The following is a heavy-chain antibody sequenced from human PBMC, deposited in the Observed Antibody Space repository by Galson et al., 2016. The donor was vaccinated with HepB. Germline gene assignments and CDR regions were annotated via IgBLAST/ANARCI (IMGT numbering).Heavy chain of an antibody. CDR3: ARERLSSLRRMWDDAFDV. CDR2: INPNSGGT. D-gene: IGHD1-26*01. CDR1: GYTFTGYY. J-gene: IGHJ3*01. Sequence: SVKVSCKASGYTFTGYYMHWVRQAPGQGLEWMGWINPNSGGTNYAQKFQGWVTMTRDTSISTAYMELSSLRSDDTAVYYCARERLSSLRRMWDDAFDVWGQGTMVTVSS. V-gene: IGHV1-2*04.